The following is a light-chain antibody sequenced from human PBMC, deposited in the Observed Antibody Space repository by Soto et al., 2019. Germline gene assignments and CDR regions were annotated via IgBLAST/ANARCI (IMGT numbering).Light chain of an antibody. Sequence: IVMTQSPPTLSVSPVERATLSCRASQSISSYLAWYQQKPGQAPRLLIYGASSRATGIPDRFSGSGSGTDFTLTISRLEPEDFAVYYCQQYGSSPLYTFGQGTKVDIK. V-gene: IGKV3-20*01. J-gene: IGKJ2*01. CDR3: QQYGSSPLYT. CDR2: GAS. CDR1: QSISSY.